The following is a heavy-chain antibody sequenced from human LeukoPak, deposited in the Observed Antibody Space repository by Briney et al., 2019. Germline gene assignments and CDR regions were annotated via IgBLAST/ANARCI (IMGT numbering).Heavy chain of an antibody. CDR1: GGTFSSYA. V-gene: IGHV1-69*05. J-gene: IGHJ2*01. CDR3: ARDHSSWLRFGTLYWYFDL. CDR2: IIPIFGTA. D-gene: IGHD5-12*01. Sequence: SVKVSCKASGGTFSSYAISWVRQAPGQGLEWMGRIIPIFGTANYAQKFQGRVTITTDESTSTAYMELSSLRSEDTAVYYCARDHSSWLRFGTLYWYFDLWGRGTPVTVSS.